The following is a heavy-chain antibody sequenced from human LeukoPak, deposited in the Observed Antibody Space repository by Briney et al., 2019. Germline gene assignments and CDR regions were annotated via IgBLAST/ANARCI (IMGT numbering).Heavy chain of an antibody. CDR1: GYTFTGYY. Sequence: AASVKVSCKASGYTFTGYYMHWVRXAPGQXLEWMGWINPNSGGTNYAKKFQGRVTMTRDTSISTAYMELSRLRSDDTAVYYCARDASSGWYRDDAFDIWGQGTMVTVSS. CDR3: ARDASSGWYRDDAFDI. V-gene: IGHV1-2*02. CDR2: INPNSGGT. J-gene: IGHJ3*02. D-gene: IGHD6-19*01.